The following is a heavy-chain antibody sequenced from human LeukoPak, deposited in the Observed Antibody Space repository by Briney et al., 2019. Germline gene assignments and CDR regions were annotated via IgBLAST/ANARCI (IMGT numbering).Heavy chain of an antibody. V-gene: IGHV3-64D*06. Sequence: PAGSLRLSCSASGFFFSDYAMHWARQAPGKGLEYLSGISGNGIATYYGDSVEGRFTVARDNPNNTLYLQINSLRREDTAFYYCIKDRGSSGWDFDSWGQGTLLTVSS. CDR2: ISGNGIAT. CDR3: IKDRGSSGWDFDS. D-gene: IGHD6-19*01. CDR1: GFFFSDYA. J-gene: IGHJ4*02.